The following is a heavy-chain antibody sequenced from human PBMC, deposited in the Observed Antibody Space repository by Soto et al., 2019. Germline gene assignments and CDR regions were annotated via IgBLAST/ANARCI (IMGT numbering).Heavy chain of an antibody. D-gene: IGHD6-13*01. V-gene: IGHV4-4*02. J-gene: IGHJ6*03. CDR1: SGSISSSNW. Sequence: QVQLQESGPGLVKPSGTLSLTCAVSSGSISSSNWWSWVRQPPGKGLEWIGEIYHSGSTNYNPSLKSRVTISVDKSKNQFSLKLSSVTAADTAVYYCARKTGSSPASVFYYYMDVWGKGTTVTVSS. CDR2: IYHSGST. CDR3: ARKTGSSPASVFYYYMDV.